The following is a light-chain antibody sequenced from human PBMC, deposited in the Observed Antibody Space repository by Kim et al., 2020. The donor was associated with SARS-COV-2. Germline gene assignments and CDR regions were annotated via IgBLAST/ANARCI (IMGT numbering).Light chain of an antibody. Sequence: GQSFTISCTRTSSDVGYYNYVSWYQQPPGKAPKLMIYDVSRRPSGVPDRFSGSKSGNTASLTISGLQAEDEADYYCCSYAGSYTWVFGGGTKLTVL. J-gene: IGLJ3*02. CDR2: DVS. V-gene: IGLV2-11*01. CDR3: CSYAGSYTWV. CDR1: SSDVGYYNY.